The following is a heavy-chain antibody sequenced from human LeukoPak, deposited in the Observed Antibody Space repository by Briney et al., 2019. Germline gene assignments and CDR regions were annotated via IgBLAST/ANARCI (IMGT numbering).Heavy chain of an antibody. Sequence: GESLKISCKGSGYSFSSYWIGWVRQMPGKGLEWMGIIYPGDSDTRYSPSFQGQATISADKSVSTAYLQWSSLKASDTAMYYCARQWGDCSSTSCYSASWGQGTLVTVSS. CDR2: IYPGDSDT. D-gene: IGHD2-2*01. CDR3: ARQWGDCSSTSCYSAS. CDR1: GYSFSSYW. V-gene: IGHV5-51*01. J-gene: IGHJ5*02.